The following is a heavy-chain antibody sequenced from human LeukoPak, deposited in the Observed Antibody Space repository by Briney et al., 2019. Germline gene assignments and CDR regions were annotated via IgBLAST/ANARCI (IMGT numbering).Heavy chain of an antibody. D-gene: IGHD3-10*01. V-gene: IGHV4-59*01. CDR3: ARVYDSGSQAYFYYMDV. J-gene: IGHJ6*03. Sequence: SETLSLTCNVSGGSIRGYYWSWVRQPPGKGLEWIGYIYSSGSTNYNPSLKSRVTMSVDTSKNQFSLKVNSVTAADTAVYYCARVYDSGSQAYFYYMDVWGKGTTVTISS. CDR1: GGSIRGYY. CDR2: IYSSGST.